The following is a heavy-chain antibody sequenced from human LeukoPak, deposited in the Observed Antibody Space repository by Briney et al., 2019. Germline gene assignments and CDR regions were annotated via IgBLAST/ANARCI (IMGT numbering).Heavy chain of an antibody. V-gene: IGHV3-48*01. J-gene: IGHJ3*02. D-gene: IGHD5-24*01. CDR1: GFTFSSYA. CDR2: ISSGSSII. Sequence: PGGSLRLSCAASGFTFSSYAMSWVRQPPGKGLEWVSYISSGSSIIYYADSVKGRFTISRDNAKNSLYLQMNSLRAEDTAVYYCARDPHGYNLPYAFDIWGQGTMVTVSS. CDR3: ARDPHGYNLPYAFDI.